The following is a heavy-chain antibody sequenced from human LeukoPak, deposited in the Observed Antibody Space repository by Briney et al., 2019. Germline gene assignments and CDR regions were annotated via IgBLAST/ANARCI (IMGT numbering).Heavy chain of an antibody. D-gene: IGHD3-16*01. CDR3: ARHGVVTWFDP. CDR1: GGSLNGHY. CDR2: GNESGGT. V-gene: IGHV4-34*01. Sequence: SETLSLTCAVYGGSLNGHYWSWVRQPPGKGLEWIGEGNESGGTKFNPSLKSRVIMSVDTSKSQFSVKLRSVTAADTAVYYCARHGVVTWFDPWGQGTLVTVSS. J-gene: IGHJ5*02.